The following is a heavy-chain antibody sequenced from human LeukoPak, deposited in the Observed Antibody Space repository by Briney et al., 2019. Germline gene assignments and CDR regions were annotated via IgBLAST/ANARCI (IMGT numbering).Heavy chain of an antibody. CDR2: ISGSGGST. D-gene: IGHD3-10*01. J-gene: IGHJ4*02. Sequence: GGSLRLSCAASGFTFSSYAMSWVRQAPGKGLEWVSAISGSGGSTYCADSVKGRFTISRDNSKNTLYLQMNSLRAEDTAVYYCAKSFISWFGEPPDYWGQGTLVTVSS. CDR1: GFTFSSYA. V-gene: IGHV3-23*01. CDR3: AKSFISWFGEPPDY.